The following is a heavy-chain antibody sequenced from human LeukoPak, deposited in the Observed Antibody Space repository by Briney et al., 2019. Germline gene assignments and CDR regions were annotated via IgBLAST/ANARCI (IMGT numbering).Heavy chain of an antibody. CDR1: GYTFTGYY. J-gene: IGHJ4*02. Sequence: ASVKVSCKASGYTFTGYYMHWVRQAPGQGLEWMGWINPNSGGTNYALKFQGWVTMTRDTSISTAYMELSRLRSDDTAVYYCARGTRLTYFDYWGQGTLVTVSS. CDR2: INPNSGGT. CDR3: ARGTRLTYFDY. V-gene: IGHV1-2*04. D-gene: IGHD2-2*01.